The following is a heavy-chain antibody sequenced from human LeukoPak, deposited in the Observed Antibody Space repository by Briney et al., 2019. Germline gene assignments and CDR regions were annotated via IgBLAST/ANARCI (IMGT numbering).Heavy chain of an antibody. Sequence: PSETLSLTCTVSGGSISSYYWSWIRQPPGKGLEWIGYIYYSGSTNYNPSLKSRVTISVDTSKNQFSLKLSSVTAADTAVYYCARAPGTVVYFDYWGQGTLVTVSS. CDR2: IYYSGST. CDR1: GGSISSYY. V-gene: IGHV4-59*01. D-gene: IGHD4-23*01. J-gene: IGHJ4*02. CDR3: ARAPGTVVYFDY.